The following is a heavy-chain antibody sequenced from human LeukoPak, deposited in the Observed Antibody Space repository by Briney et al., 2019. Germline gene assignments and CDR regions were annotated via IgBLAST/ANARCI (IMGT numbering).Heavy chain of an antibody. CDR2: INPNSGGT. D-gene: IGHD3-10*01. CDR1: GYTFTGYY. Sequence: GALVKVSCKASGYTFTGYYMHWVRQAPGQGLEWMGWINPNSGGTNYAQKFQGRVTMTRDTSISTAYMELSRLRSDDTAVYYCARALNMVRGVNWFDPWGQGTLVTVSS. V-gene: IGHV1-2*02. J-gene: IGHJ5*02. CDR3: ARALNMVRGVNWFDP.